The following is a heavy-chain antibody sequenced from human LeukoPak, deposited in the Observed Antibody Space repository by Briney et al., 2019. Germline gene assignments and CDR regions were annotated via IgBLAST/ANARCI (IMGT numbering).Heavy chain of an antibody. Sequence: GASVKVSCKASGYTFTGYYMHWVRQAPGQGLEWMGRIIPILGITNYAQKFQGRVTITADKSTSTAYMGLSSLRSEDTAVYYRARDLLERLLPDYWGQGTLVTVSS. V-gene: IGHV1-69*04. J-gene: IGHJ4*02. CDR2: IIPILGIT. D-gene: IGHD3-3*01. CDR1: GYTFTGYY. CDR3: ARDLLERLLPDY.